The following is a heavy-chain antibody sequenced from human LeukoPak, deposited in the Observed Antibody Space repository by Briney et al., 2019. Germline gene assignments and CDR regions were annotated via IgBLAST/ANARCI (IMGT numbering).Heavy chain of an antibody. J-gene: IGHJ4*02. CDR3: ARLGSSSIGGAYYFDY. D-gene: IGHD6-6*01. CDR2: ISSSGSTI. Sequence: GGSLRLSCAASGFTFSSYEMNWVRQAPGKGLEWVSYISSSGSTICYADSVKGRFTISRDNAKNSLYLQMNSLRAEDTAVYYCARLGSSSIGGAYYFDYWGQGTLVTVSS. V-gene: IGHV3-48*03. CDR1: GFTFSSYE.